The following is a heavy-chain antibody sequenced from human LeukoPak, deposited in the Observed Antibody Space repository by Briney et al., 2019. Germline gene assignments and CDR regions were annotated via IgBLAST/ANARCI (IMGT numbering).Heavy chain of an antibody. D-gene: IGHD6-13*01. V-gene: IGHV3-23*01. J-gene: IGHJ4*02. CDR2: IIGSTGST. Sequence: GGSLRLSCAASGFTFSSYAMSWVRQAPGKGLQWVSSIIGSTGSTYYADSVEGRFTISRDISKNTLHLQMNGLRPEDTAIYYCAKDRVAAAGTSFDHWGQGTLVTVSS. CDR1: GFTFSSYA. CDR3: AKDRVAAAGTSFDH.